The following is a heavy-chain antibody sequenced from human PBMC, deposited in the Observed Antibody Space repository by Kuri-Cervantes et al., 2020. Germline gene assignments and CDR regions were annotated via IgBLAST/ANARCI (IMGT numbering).Heavy chain of an antibody. CDR1: GGTFSSYA. Sequence: SVKVSCKASGGTFSSYAISWVRQAPGQGLEWMGGIIPIFGAAIYAQKFQGRVTITTDESTSTAYMELSSLRSEDTAVYYCAGGQGYCSSTSCYQDAFDIWGQGTMVTVSS. CDR3: AGGQGYCSSTSCYQDAFDI. CDR2: IIPIFGAA. J-gene: IGHJ3*02. V-gene: IGHV1-69*05. D-gene: IGHD2-2*01.